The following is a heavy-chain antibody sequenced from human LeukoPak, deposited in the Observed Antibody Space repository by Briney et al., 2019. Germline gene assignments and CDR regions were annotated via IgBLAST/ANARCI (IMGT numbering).Heavy chain of an antibody. D-gene: IGHD1-26*01. CDR3: ARGGWWSGSYGAFDI. CDR2: IIPIFGTA. J-gene: IGHJ3*02. CDR1: GYTFTSYG. V-gene: IGHV1-69*05. Sequence: PRASVKVSCKASGYTFTSYGISWVRQAPGQGLEWMGGIIPIFGTANYAQKFQGRVTITTDESTSTAYMELSSLRSEDTAVYYCARGGWWSGSYGAFDIWGQGTMVTVSS.